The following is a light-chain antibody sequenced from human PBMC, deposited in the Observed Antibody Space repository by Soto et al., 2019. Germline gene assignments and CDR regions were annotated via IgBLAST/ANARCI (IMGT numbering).Light chain of an antibody. V-gene: IGKV2D-29*01. CDR2: EVS. J-gene: IGKJ4*01. CDR1: QSLLYSDGKTY. CDR3: MQSIQVPLT. Sequence: DVVMTQTPLSLSVTPGQTASISCKSSQSLLYSDGKTYLYWYLQKPGQPPQLLISEVSTRFAGVPDRFSGSGSGTDFTLTISRVEAEDVGIYYCMQSIQVPLTFGGGTKVDIK.